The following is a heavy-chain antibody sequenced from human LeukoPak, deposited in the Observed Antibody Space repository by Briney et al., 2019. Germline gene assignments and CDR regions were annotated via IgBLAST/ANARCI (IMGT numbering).Heavy chain of an antibody. Sequence: GSLRLSCAASGFTFSTYEFNWVRQAPGKGLEWISYIGISSGNTKYADSVKGRFTVSGDNARNSLYLQMNSLRVEDTAVYYCARDHNYAFDNWGQGTLVTVSS. CDR1: GFTFSTYE. J-gene: IGHJ4*02. CDR2: IGISSGNT. V-gene: IGHV3-48*03. CDR3: ARDHNYAFDN. D-gene: IGHD1-1*01.